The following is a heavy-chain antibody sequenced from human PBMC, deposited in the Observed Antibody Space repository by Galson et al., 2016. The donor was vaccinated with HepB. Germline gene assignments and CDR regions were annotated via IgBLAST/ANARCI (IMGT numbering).Heavy chain of an antibody. D-gene: IGHD2-21*02. CDR2: ISGAAYNT. CDR3: ASRSRGDFNLIDY. Sequence: SLRLSCAASGFTFSTYAMYWVRLPPGKGLEWVSAISGAAYNTYYEDSVKGRFTISRDNSENTLYLQMNNLRAEDTAVYYCASRSRGDFNLIDYWGQGTLVTVSS. V-gene: IGHV3-23*01. J-gene: IGHJ4*02. CDR1: GFTFSTYA.